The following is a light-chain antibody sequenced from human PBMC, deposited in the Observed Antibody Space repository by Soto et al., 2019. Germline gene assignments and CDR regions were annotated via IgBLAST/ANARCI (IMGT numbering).Light chain of an antibody. CDR3: QHFYTYSPWT. V-gene: IGKV1-5*03. CDR1: QSISSW. CDR2: KAS. J-gene: IGKJ1*01. Sequence: DIQVPLSGSTLFASVGDRVTITCRASQSISSWLAWYQQKPGKAPKLLIYKASGLESGVPSRFSGSRSGTGFTLTISSLQPDDFATYYCQHFYTYSPWTFGQGTKVDIK.